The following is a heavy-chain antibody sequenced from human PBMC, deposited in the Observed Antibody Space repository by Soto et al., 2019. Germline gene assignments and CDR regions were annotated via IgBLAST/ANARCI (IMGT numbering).Heavy chain of an antibody. CDR2: ISYDGSNK. J-gene: IGHJ3*02. CDR1: GFTFSSYA. Sequence: QVQLVESGGGVVQPGRSLRLSCAASGFTFSSYAMHWVRQAAGKGLEWVAVISYDGSNKYYADSVKGRFTISRDNSKNTLYLQMNSLRPEDMAVYYCARGWYYDSSGYFHAFDIWGQGTMVTVSS. D-gene: IGHD3-22*01. V-gene: IGHV3-30-3*01. CDR3: ARGWYYDSSGYFHAFDI.